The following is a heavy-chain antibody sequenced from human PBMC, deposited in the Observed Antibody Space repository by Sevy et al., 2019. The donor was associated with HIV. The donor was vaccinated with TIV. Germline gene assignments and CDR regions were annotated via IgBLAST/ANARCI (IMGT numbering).Heavy chain of an antibody. V-gene: IGHV3-15*01. CDR2: IKSKTDGGTI. Sequence: GGSLRLSCAASGFTFSYAWMSWVRQAPGKGLEWVGRIKSKTDGGTIDYAAPVKGRFTISRDDSKNTLYLQMNSLKTDDTAVDYWGADPSMVLVVTDGMDVWGQGTTVTVSS. J-gene: IGHJ6*02. CDR1: GFTFSYAW. D-gene: IGHD2-8*02. CDR3: GADPSMVLVVTDGMDV.